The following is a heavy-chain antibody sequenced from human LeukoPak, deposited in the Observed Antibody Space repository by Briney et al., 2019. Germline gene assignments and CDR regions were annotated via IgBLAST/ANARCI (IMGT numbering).Heavy chain of an antibody. Sequence: GGSLRLSCAASGFTFSGYPIHWVRQAPGKGLEWVAVISYDGSNKYYADSVKGRFTISRDNAKNSLYLQMNSLRVEDTAVYYCARDGVAAGIYFDYWGQGTLVTVSS. CDR2: ISYDGSNK. D-gene: IGHD6-13*01. CDR1: GFTFSGYP. J-gene: IGHJ4*02. V-gene: IGHV3-30-3*01. CDR3: ARDGVAAGIYFDY.